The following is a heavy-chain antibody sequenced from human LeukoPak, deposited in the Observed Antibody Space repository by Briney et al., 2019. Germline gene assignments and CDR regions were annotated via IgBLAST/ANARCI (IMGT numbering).Heavy chain of an antibody. CDR2: ISSSSSYI. CDR3: ARAHLAAAGTFDY. CDR1: GFTFSSYS. J-gene: IGHJ4*02. Sequence: GGSLRLSCAASGFTFSSYSTNWVRQAPGKGLEWVSSISSSSSYIYYADSVKGRFTISRDNAKNSLYLQMNSLRAEDTAVYYCARAHLAAAGTFDYWAREPWSPSPQ. V-gene: IGHV3-21*01. D-gene: IGHD6-13*01.